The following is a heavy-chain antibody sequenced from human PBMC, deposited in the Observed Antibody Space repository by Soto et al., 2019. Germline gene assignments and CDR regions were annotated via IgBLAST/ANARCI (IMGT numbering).Heavy chain of an antibody. CDR2: IYYSGSA. V-gene: IGHV4-31*03. Sequence: SETLSLTCTVSGGSISSGGYYWNWIRQHPGKGLEWIGYIYYSGSANYNPSLKGRVTMSVDTSTNQFSLKLSAVTAADTAVYYCASLFNYYDSSGYAEYYFDHWGQGTLVTVSS. CDR3: ASLFNYYDSSGYAEYYFDH. CDR1: GGSISSGGYY. D-gene: IGHD3-22*01. J-gene: IGHJ4*02.